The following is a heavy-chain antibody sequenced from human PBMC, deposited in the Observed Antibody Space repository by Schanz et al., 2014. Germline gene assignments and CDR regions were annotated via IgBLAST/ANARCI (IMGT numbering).Heavy chain of an antibody. CDR1: GFSVSNTY. D-gene: IGHD2-21*01. Sequence: EVQLAESGGGLIQPGGSLRLSCVVSGFSVSNTYMHWVRQPPGKGLEWVSVINSAGTTYYADSVKGRFTFSRDSSKNTLFLQMNSLRADDTAIYFCARDEGRDGYNLAFDVWGQGTLVTVSS. J-gene: IGHJ3*01. V-gene: IGHV3-53*01. CDR3: ARDEGRDGYNLAFDV. CDR2: INSAGTT.